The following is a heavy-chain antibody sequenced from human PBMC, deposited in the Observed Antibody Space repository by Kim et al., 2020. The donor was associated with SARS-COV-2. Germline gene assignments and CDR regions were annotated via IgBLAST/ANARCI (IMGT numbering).Heavy chain of an antibody. V-gene: IGHV1-46*01. Sequence: ASVKVSCKASGYTFTSYYMHWVRQAPGQGLEWMGIINPSGGSTSYAQKFQGRVTMTRDTSTSTVYMELSSLRSEDTAVYYCARGLSYSSGWYIVGATAIDAFDIWGQGTMVTVSS. CDR1: GYTFTSYY. CDR2: INPSGGST. CDR3: ARGLSYSSGWYIVGATAIDAFDI. J-gene: IGHJ3*02. D-gene: IGHD6-19*01.